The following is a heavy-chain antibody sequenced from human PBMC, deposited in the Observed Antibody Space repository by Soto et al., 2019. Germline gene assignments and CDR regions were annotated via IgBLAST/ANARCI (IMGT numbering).Heavy chain of an antibody. D-gene: IGHD2-21*02. CDR1: GFTFSDHW. CDR3: ARGNCSGDTCFFGGTH. V-gene: IGHV3-74*01. J-gene: IGHJ4*02. CDR2: INSGGSRT. Sequence: EVQLAESGGVLVQPGGSLRRFCVASGFTFSDHWMHWVRQARGKGLVWVSRINSGGSRTNYADSVKGRFTISRDNAKNTLYLEMNSLSVEDTAVYYCARGNCSGDTCFFGGTHWGRGTLVTVSS.